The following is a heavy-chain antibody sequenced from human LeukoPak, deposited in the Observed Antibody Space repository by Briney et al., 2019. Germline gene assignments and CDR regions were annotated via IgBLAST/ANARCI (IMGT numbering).Heavy chain of an antibody. CDR2: IYYSGST. V-gene: IGHV4-59*08. Sequence: SETLSLTCTVSGGSISSYYWSWIRQPPGKGLERIGYIYYSGSTNYNPSLKSRVTISVDTSKNQFSLKLSSVTAADTAVYYCARRKLRYCSGGSCYSDYGMDVWGQGTTVTVSS. J-gene: IGHJ6*02. D-gene: IGHD2-15*01. CDR1: GGSISSYY. CDR3: ARRKLRYCSGGSCYSDYGMDV.